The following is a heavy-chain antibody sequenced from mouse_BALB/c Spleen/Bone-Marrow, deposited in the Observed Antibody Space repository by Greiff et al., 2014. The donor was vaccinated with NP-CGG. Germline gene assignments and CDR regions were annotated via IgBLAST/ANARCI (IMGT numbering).Heavy chain of an antibody. Sequence: VHLVESGAELARPGASVKMSCKASGYTFTNYTMQWIRQRPGQGLEWIGYILPSSDYTNYNQNFKDKATLTADKSSSTAYMQLNSLTSEDFAVYYCAREARTGAWFAYWGQGTLVTVSA. D-gene: IGHD4-1*01. CDR3: AREARTGAWFAY. CDR2: ILPSSDYT. J-gene: IGHJ3*01. V-gene: IGHV1-4*01. CDR1: GYTFTNYT.